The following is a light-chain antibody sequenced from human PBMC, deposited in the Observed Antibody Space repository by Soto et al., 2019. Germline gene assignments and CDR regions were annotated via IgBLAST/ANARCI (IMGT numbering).Light chain of an antibody. CDR1: QSVGSD. CDR2: GAS. CDR3: QHHTTWR. Sequence: EIVMTQSPATLTVSPGERATLSCRASQSVGSDLAWYQQKPGQAPRLLIYGASTRATGIPARFGGSGSGTEFTLTISSLQSEDSAVYYGQHHTTWRFGQGTKVEIK. J-gene: IGKJ1*01. V-gene: IGKV3-15*01.